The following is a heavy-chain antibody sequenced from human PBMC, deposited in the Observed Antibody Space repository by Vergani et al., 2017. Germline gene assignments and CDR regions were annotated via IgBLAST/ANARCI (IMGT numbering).Heavy chain of an antibody. V-gene: IGHV4-4*07. D-gene: IGHD6-19*01. J-gene: IGHJ4*02. Sequence: QVQLQESGPGLVKPSETLSLTCTVSGGSISSYYWSWIRQPAGKGLEWIGRIYTSGSTNYNPSLKSRVTMSVDTSKNQFSLKLSSVTAADTAVYYCARVTEEYSSGWVGYYFDYWGQGTLVTVSS. CDR3: ARVTEEYSSGWVGYYFDY. CDR1: GGSISSYY. CDR2: IYTSGST.